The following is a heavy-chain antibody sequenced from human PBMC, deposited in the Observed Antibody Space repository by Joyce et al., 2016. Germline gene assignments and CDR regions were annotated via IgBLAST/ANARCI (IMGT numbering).Heavy chain of an antibody. CDR3: ARDFSMIIDVFEL. CDR2: LQEATTT. D-gene: IGHD3-22*01. CDR1: GDSINNGDYY. V-gene: IGHV4-39*07. J-gene: IGHJ3*01. Sequence: QVQLQESGPGLVKPSETLSLTCTVSGDSINNGDYYWAWLRQPPGKGLEWIGSLQEATTTYYNPSLKSRMFWSVDTSKNQFSLKVDSVTAADTAVYYCARDFSMIIDVFELWGLGTLVTVSS.